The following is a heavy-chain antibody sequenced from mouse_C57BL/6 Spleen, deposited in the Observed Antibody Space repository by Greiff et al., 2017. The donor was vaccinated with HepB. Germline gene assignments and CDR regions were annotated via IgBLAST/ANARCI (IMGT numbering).Heavy chain of an antibody. J-gene: IGHJ3*01. CDR3: SIYYGYDDWFAY. Sequence: VQLKESGAELVRPGASVKLSCTASGFNIKDYYMHWVKQRPEQGLEWIGRIDPEDGDTEYAPKFQGKATMTADTSSNTAYLQLSSLTSEDTAVYYCSIYYGYDDWFAYWGQGTLVTVSA. CDR2: IDPEDGDT. CDR1: GFNIKDYY. V-gene: IGHV14-1*01. D-gene: IGHD2-2*01.